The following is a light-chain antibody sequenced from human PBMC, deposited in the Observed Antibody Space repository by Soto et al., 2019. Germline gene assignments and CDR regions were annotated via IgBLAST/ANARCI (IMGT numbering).Light chain of an antibody. Sequence: EIVMTQSPATLSVSPGERATLSCRASQSVSSKLAWYQQKPGQAPRLLIYRASTRATDIPARFSGSGSGTEFTLTISSLEPEDFAVYYCQQRSNWPITFGQGTRLEIK. CDR1: QSVSSK. V-gene: IGKV3-15*01. CDR3: QQRSNWPIT. CDR2: RAS. J-gene: IGKJ5*01.